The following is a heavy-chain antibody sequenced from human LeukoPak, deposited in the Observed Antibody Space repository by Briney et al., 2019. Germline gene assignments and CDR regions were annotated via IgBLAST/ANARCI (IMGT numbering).Heavy chain of an antibody. Sequence: KPSETLSLTCTVSGYSITNNYYWDWIRQPPGKGLEWIASIYHSGRTYYNPALKSRVTISVDTSKRQFSLKLNSVTAADTAVYYCARDSGKRTAVVGSYYYSYIDVWGKGTTVTVSS. CDR2: IYHSGRT. J-gene: IGHJ6*03. CDR1: GYSITNNYY. V-gene: IGHV4-38-2*02. D-gene: IGHD6-19*01. CDR3: ARDSGKRTAVVGSYYYSYIDV.